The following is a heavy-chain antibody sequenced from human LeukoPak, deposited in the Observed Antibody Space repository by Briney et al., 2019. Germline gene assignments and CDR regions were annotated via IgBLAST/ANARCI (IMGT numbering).Heavy chain of an antibody. CDR2: IKQDGSEK. J-gene: IGHJ2*01. D-gene: IGHD6-19*01. CDR3: ARIYSSGGYPNGHCEL. V-gene: IGHV3-7*03. CDR1: GFTFSSYW. Sequence: GGSLRLSCAASGFTFSSYWMSWVRQAPGKGLEWVANIKQDGSEKYYVDSVKGRFTISRDNAKNSLYLQMNSLRAEDTALYYCARIYSSGGYPNGHCELGGRNTVVRVSS.